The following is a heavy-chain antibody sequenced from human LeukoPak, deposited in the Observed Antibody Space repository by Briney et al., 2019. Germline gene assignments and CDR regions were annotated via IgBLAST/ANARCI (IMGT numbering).Heavy chain of an antibody. CDR1: GFTFSSYG. D-gene: IGHD5-18*01. J-gene: IGHJ5*02. CDR3: AKDHGYSLSWFDP. CDR2: ISYDGSNK. Sequence: GGSLRLSCAASGFTFSSYGMHWVRQAPGKGLEWVAVISYDGSNKYYADSVKGRFTISRDNSKNTLYLQMNSLRAEDTAVYYCAKDHGYSLSWFDPWGQGTLVTVSS. V-gene: IGHV3-30*18.